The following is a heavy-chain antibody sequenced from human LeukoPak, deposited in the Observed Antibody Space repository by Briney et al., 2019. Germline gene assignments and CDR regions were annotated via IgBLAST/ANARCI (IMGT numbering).Heavy chain of an antibody. D-gene: IGHD3-9*01. CDR2: IDPSDSYT. Sequence: GESLRISCKGSGYRFTSSWISWVRQMPGKGLEWMGRIDPSDSYTNYSPSFQGHVTISADKSISTAYLQWSSLKASDTAMYYCARVLGDYDILTGYSTNWFDPWGQGTLVTVSS. V-gene: IGHV5-10-1*01. J-gene: IGHJ5*02. CDR3: ARVLGDYDILTGYSTNWFDP. CDR1: GYRFTSSW.